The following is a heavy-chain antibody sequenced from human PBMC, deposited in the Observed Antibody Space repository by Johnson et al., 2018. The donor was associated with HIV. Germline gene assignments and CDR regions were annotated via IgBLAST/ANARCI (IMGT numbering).Heavy chain of an antibody. J-gene: IGHJ3*02. Sequence: VQLVESGGDLVQPGRSLRLSCAASGFTFSSYAMHWVRQAPGKGLEWVSGISWNSGSIGYADSVKGRFTISRDNAKNSLYLQMNSLRAEDTALYYCAKALSSGWFYAFDIWGQGTMVTVSS. V-gene: IGHV3-9*01. CDR3: AKALSSGWFYAFDI. CDR2: ISWNSGSI. D-gene: IGHD3-22*01. CDR1: GFTFSSYA.